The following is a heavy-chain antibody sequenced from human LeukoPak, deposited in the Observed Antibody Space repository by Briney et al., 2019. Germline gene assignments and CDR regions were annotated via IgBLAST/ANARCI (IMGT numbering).Heavy chain of an antibody. CDR3: ARKADYYDLSGAYYYGMDV. J-gene: IGHJ6*02. CDR1: GGTFSSYA. CDR2: IIPIFGTA. V-gene: IGHV1-69*13. Sequence: SVKVSCTASGGTFSSYAISWVRQAPGQGLEWMGGIIPIFGTANYAQKFQGRVTITADESTSTAYMELSSLRSEDTAVYYCARKADYYDLSGAYYYGMDVWGQGTTVTVSS. D-gene: IGHD3-22*01.